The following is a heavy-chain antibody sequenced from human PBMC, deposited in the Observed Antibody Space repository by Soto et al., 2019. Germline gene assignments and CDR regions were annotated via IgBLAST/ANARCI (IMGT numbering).Heavy chain of an antibody. J-gene: IGHJ4*02. CDR1: GFTFDDYA. CDR3: ARDIGEGGRAVAVVDY. D-gene: IGHD6-19*01. V-gene: IGHV3-9*01. Sequence: EVQLVESGGGLVQPGRSLRLYCAASGFTFDDYAMHWVRQAPGTGLEWVSGISWNSGSIGYADDVKGRFTISRDNDKNALYLQMNRLRAGETALYYCARDIGEGGRAVAVVDYWGKGTLVTVSS. CDR2: ISWNSGSI.